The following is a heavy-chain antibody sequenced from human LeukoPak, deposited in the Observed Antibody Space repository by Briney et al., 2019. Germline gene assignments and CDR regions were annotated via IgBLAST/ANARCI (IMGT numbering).Heavy chain of an antibody. CDR1: GGSISSSSYY. CDR2: IYHSGST. D-gene: IGHD3-10*01. J-gene: IGHJ5*02. Sequence: PSETLSLTSTVSGGSISSSSYYWGWIRQPPGKGLEWIGSIYHSGSTYYNPSLKSRVTISVDTSKNQFSLKLSSVTAADTAVYYCARDLYGSGMPKSWGQGTLVTVSS. CDR3: ARDLYGSGMPKS. V-gene: IGHV4-39*07.